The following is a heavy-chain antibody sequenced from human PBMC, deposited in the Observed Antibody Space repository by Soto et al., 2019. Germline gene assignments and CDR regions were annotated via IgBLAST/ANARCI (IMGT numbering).Heavy chain of an antibody. CDR3: ARERDTAMDN. D-gene: IGHD5-18*01. V-gene: IGHV3-30-3*01. CDR2: ISYDGSNK. CDR1: GFTFSSYA. J-gene: IGHJ4*02. Sequence: QVQLVESGGGVVRPGRSLRLSCAASGFTFSSYAMHWVRQAPGKGLEWVAVISYDGSNKYYADSVKGRFTISRDNSKNTLYLQMNSLRAEDTAVYYCARERDTAMDNWGQGTLVTVSS.